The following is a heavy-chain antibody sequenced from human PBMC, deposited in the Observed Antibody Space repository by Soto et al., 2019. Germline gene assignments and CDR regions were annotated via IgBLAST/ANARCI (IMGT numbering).Heavy chain of an antibody. Sequence: QLHLVQSGAVVKKPGASVTVSCSASGYPVTAYYMHWVRQAPGRGLEWMGGINPATGAAKYTQTFQGRVTLTRDTSRSTVCMELSGLTSEDTAVFYCARGGGVGVAGSAAFDMWGQGTLVTVSS. D-gene: IGHD3-3*01. CDR2: INPATGAA. CDR1: GYPVTAYY. V-gene: IGHV1-2*02. J-gene: IGHJ3*02. CDR3: ARGGGVGVAGSAAFDM.